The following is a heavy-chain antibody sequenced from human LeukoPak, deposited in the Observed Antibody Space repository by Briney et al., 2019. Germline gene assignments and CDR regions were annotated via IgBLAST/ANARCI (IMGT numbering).Heavy chain of an antibody. D-gene: IGHD3-10*01. CDR1: GLTFSSYA. CDR3: AAGGRKTIPGNY. CDR2: ISGSGGST. Sequence: GGSLRLSCAASGLTFSSYAMSWVRQAPGKGLEWVSAISGSGGSTYYADSVKGRFTISRDNSKNTLYLQMNSLRAEDTAVYYCAAGGRKTIPGNYWGQGTLVTVSS. J-gene: IGHJ4*02. V-gene: IGHV3-23*01.